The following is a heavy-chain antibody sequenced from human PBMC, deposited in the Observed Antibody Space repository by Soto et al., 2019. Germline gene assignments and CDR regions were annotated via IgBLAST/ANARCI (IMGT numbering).Heavy chain of an antibody. J-gene: IGHJ4*02. CDR2: ISGSGGST. CDR3: AKGGSLGYFIIDY. Sequence: EVQLLESGGGLVQPGGSLRLSCAASGFTFSSYAMSWVRQAPGKGLEWVSAISGSGGSTYYADSVKGRFTISRDNSNNTLYLQMNSLRAEDTAVYYCAKGGSLGYFIIDYWGQGTLVTVSS. V-gene: IGHV3-23*01. D-gene: IGHD5-18*01. CDR1: GFTFSSYA.